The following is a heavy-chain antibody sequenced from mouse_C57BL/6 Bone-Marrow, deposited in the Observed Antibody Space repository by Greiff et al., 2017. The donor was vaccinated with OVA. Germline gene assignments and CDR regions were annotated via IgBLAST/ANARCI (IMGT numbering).Heavy chain of an antibody. D-gene: IGHD1-1*01. Sequence: QVQLKESDAELVKPGASVKISCKVSGYTFTDHTIHWMKQRPEQGLEWIGYIYPRDGSTKYNEKFKGKATLTADKSSSTAYMQLNSLTSEDSAVYFCARGSHITTVVAPGFAYWGQGTLVTVSA. J-gene: IGHJ3*01. CDR1: GYTFTDHT. CDR2: IYPRDGST. V-gene: IGHV1-78*01. CDR3: ARGSHITTVVAPGFAY.